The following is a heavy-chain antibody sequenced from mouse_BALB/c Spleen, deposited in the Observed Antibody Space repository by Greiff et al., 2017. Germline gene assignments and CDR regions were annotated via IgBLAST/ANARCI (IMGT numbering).Heavy chain of an antibody. CDR1: GYTFTSYW. Sequence: VQLQQPGAELVKPGASVKLSCKASGYTFTSYWMHWVKQRPGQGLEWIGEINPSNGRTNYNEKFKSKATLTVDKSSSTAYMQLSSLTSEDSAVYYCARRTTVVALYWYFDVWGAGTTVTVSS. D-gene: IGHD1-1*01. J-gene: IGHJ1*01. CDR3: ARRTTVVALYWYFDV. CDR2: INPSNGRT. V-gene: IGHV1S81*02.